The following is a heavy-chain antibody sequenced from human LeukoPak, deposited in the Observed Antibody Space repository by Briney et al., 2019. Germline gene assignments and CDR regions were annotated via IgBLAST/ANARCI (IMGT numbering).Heavy chain of an antibody. CDR3: AREAGGGGYYHFDY. Sequence: PGGSLRLSCAASGFTFSSYWMSWVRQAPGKGREWVANIKQDGSEKYYVDSVKGGFTISRDNAKNSLYLQMNSLRAEDTAVYYCAREAGGGGYYHFDYWGRGTLVTVSS. J-gene: IGHJ4*02. CDR1: GFTFSSYW. V-gene: IGHV3-7*01. CDR2: IKQDGSEK. D-gene: IGHD3-22*01.